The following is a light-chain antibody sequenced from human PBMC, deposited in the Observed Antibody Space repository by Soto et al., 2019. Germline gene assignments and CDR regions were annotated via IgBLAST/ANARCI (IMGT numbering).Light chain of an antibody. Sequence: ERVMTQSPGTLSVSLGERATISCRASQSVSIHLAWYQQKPGQAPRLLIYDTSTRATGIPARFSGSGSGTEFTLTISSPQSEDFAVYYCQQYSNWPPITFGQGTRLEIK. CDR1: QSVSIH. CDR2: DTS. CDR3: QQYSNWPPIT. J-gene: IGKJ5*01. V-gene: IGKV3-15*01.